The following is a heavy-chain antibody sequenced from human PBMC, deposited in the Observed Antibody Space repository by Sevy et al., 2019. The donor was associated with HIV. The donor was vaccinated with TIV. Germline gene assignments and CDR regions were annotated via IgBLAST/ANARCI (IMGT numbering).Heavy chain of an antibody. J-gene: IGHJ6*02. V-gene: IGHV3-7*03. D-gene: IGHD2-2*01. CDR1: GFSFNMYW. Sequence: GGSLRLSCTASGFSFNMYWMSWVRQAPGQGLEWVAHIKRDGSEKYYVDSVRGRFTISRDNAKNSLYLQMNSLRAEDTAVYYCARDCSSTSCLWGLDVWGQGPRSPSP. CDR2: IKRDGSEK. CDR3: ARDCSSTSCLWGLDV.